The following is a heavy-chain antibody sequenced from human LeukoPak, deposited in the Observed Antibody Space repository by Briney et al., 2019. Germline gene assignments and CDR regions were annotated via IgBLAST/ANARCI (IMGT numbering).Heavy chain of an antibody. J-gene: IGHJ4*02. Sequence: GGSLRLSCAASGFTFSSYAMHWVRQAPGKGLEYVSAISSNGGSTYYASSVKGRFTISRDNSKNTLYLQMGSLRAEDMAVYYCARAIAVAGDFDYWGQGTLVTVSS. CDR2: ISSNGGST. CDR3: ARAIAVAGDFDY. D-gene: IGHD6-19*01. V-gene: IGHV3-64*01. CDR1: GFTFSSYA.